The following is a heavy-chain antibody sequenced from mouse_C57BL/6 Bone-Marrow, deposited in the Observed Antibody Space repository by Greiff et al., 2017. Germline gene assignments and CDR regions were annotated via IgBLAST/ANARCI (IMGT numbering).Heavy chain of an antibody. CDR2: SRNKANDYTT. Sequence: EVMLVESGGGLVQSGRSLRLSCATSGFTFSDFYMEWVRQAPGKGLEWIAASRNKANDYTTEYSASVKGRFIVSRDTSQSILYLQMNALRAEDTAIYYCARDATVVARDWYFDVWGTGTTVTVSS. CDR3: ARDATVVARDWYFDV. D-gene: IGHD1-1*01. CDR1: GFTFSDFY. V-gene: IGHV7-1*01. J-gene: IGHJ1*03.